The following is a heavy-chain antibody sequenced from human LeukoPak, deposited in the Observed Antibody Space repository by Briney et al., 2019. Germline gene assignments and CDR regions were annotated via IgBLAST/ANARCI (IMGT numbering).Heavy chain of an antibody. V-gene: IGHV1-2*02. CDR1: GYTFTGYY. D-gene: IGHD3-22*01. J-gene: IGHJ5*02. CDR3: ARDPIGYDSSGYLNWFDP. Sequence: ASVKVSCTASGYTFTGYYMHWVRQAPGQGLEWMGWINPNSGGTNYAQKFQGRVTMTRDTSISTAYMELSRLRSDDTAVYYCARDPIGYDSSGYLNWFDPWGQGTLVTVSS. CDR2: INPNSGGT.